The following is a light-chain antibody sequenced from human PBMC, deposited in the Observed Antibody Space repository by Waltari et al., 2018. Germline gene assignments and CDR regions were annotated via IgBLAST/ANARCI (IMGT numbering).Light chain of an antibody. CDR1: GSNVGAGYD. CDR2: GNT. CDR3: QAYDSNVGGSV. J-gene: IGLJ1*01. Sequence: QSVLTQPPSVSGAPGQRVIISCAGSGSNVGAGYDVQWYQQLPGRAPTLLINGNTIRPSGVPDRFSGSKSGASASLAITVLQAEDEADYYCQAYDSNVGGSVFGAGTKV. V-gene: IGLV1-40*01.